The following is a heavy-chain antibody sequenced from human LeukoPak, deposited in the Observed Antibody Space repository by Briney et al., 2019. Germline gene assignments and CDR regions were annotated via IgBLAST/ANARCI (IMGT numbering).Heavy chain of an antibody. CDR2: INHDGTGT. CDR3: ATVGEY. J-gene: IGHJ4*02. Sequence: GGSLRLSCAASGFTFSNFWMHWVRHVPGKGMVWVSGINHDGTGTYYADSVKGRFTISRDNAKNTVYLQMNGLRAEDTTVYYCATVGEYWGQGTLVTVSS. CDR1: GFTFSNFW. D-gene: IGHD1-26*01. V-gene: IGHV3-74*01.